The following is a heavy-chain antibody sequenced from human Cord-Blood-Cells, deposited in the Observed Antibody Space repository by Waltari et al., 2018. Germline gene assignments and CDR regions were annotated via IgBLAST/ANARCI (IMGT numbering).Heavy chain of an antibody. D-gene: IGHD6-6*01. J-gene: IGHJ3*02. CDR1: GFSLSPSGVR. V-gene: IGHV2-5*01. CDR3: SHMPDSSSSFAFNI. CDR2: VYWTDDK. Sequence: QITLKQSGATLVKPPQTLTLPCTFSGFSLSPSGVRVVWICQPPGKALEWRALVYWTDDKRDSPSRKSRLTNTQDTSRNQVVLTMTNMDHVDTATYYWSHMPDSSSSFAFNIWGQGTMVTVAS.